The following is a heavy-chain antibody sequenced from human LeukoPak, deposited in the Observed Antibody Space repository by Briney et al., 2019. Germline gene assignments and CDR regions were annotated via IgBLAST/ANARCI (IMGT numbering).Heavy chain of an antibody. D-gene: IGHD1-1*01. Sequence: ASVKVSCKASGYTFTSYGISWVRQAPGQGLEWMGWISAYNGNTNYAQKLQGRVTMTTDTSTSTAYMELRSLRSDDTAVYYCARDRYNWNKKTNWFDPWGQGTLVTVS. V-gene: IGHV1-18*01. CDR3: ARDRYNWNKKTNWFDP. CDR2: ISAYNGNT. J-gene: IGHJ5*02. CDR1: GYTFTSYG.